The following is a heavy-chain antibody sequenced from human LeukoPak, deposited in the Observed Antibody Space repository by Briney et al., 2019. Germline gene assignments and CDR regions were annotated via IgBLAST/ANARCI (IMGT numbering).Heavy chain of an antibody. CDR1: GFTFSSYS. CDR2: ISSSSYI. J-gene: IGHJ4*02. CDR3: AGVWSPLYTSSWPYYFDY. V-gene: IGHV3-21*01. D-gene: IGHD6-13*01. Sequence: GGSLRLSCAASGFTFSSYSMNWVRQAPGKGLEWVSSISSSSYIYYADSVKGRFTISRDNAKNSLYLQMNSLRAEDTAVYYCAGVWSPLYTSSWPYYFDYWGQGTLVTVSS.